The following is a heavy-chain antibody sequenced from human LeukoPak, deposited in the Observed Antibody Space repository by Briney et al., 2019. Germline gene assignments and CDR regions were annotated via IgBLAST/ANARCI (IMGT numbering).Heavy chain of an antibody. Sequence: PGESLRLSCAASGFSFSRWMSWVRQAPVRGLEWVANIKPDGSEIYYVDSVKGRFTISRDNSKNSLYLQMNSLRTEDSALYYCAKGPLEVFPGYMDVWGKGTTVTVSS. CDR3: AKGPLEVFPGYMDV. CDR1: GFSFSRW. V-gene: IGHV3-7*03. D-gene: IGHD2-21*01. CDR2: IKPDGSEI. J-gene: IGHJ6*03.